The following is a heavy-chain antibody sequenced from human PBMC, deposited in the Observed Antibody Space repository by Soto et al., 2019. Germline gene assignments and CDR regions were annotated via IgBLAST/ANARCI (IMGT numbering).Heavy chain of an antibody. Sequence: PGGSLRLSCLASGFTFSNYAMSWVRQAPGKGLEWVSTISVSGSNTYYADSVKGRFSISRDNSKNTLYLQMNGLRAEDTAVYHCAKRNSDFAFDYWGHGTLVTVSS. D-gene: IGHD1-26*01. J-gene: IGHJ4*01. CDR1: GFTFSNYA. CDR3: AKRNSDFAFDY. V-gene: IGHV3-23*01. CDR2: ISVSGSNT.